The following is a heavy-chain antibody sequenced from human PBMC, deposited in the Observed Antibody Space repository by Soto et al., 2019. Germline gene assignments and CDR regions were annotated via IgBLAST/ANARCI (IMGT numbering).Heavy chain of an antibody. CDR1: GGLFNSNG. CDR2: IIPVFGTT. CDR3: GSGGGASWNGWFDP. Sequence: QVQLVQSGTEVNKSGSSVKVSCQVSGGLFNSNGINWVRQAPGQGLEWMGSIIPVFGTTKYAQKFQARVTISAEESTNTVYIQLSSHKSDYAAIYYCGSGGGASWNGWFDPWGQGTPVVVSS. V-gene: IGHV1-69*18. J-gene: IGHJ5*02. D-gene: IGHD1-1*01.